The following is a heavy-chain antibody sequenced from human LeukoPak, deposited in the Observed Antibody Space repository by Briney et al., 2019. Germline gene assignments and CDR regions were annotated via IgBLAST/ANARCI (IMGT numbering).Heavy chain of an antibody. CDR2: IYTSGST. V-gene: IGHV4-61*02. CDR1: GGSISSGSYY. D-gene: IGHD1-14*01. CDR3: TRAPRKAWFDP. J-gene: IGHJ5*02. Sequence: SETLSLTCTVSGGSISSGSYYWSWIRQPAGKGLEWIGRIYTSGSTNYNPSLKSRVTMSVDTSRNQFSLRLTSVTAADTAVYYCTRAPRKAWFDPWGQGTLVTVSS.